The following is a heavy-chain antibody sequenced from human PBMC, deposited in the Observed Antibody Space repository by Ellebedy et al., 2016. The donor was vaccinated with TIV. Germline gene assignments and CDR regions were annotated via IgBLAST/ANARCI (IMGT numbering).Heavy chain of an antibody. D-gene: IGHD2-2*01. CDR1: GYTFPSYG. CDR2: IDPNSGGT. Sequence: ASVKVSXXASGYTFPSYGISWVRQAPGQGLEWMGWIDPNSGGTNYAQKFQGRVTMTRDTSISTAYMELSSLRSDDTAVYYCAKEVVAATNSYYYYYGMDVWGQGTTVTVSS. J-gene: IGHJ6*02. CDR3: AKEVVAATNSYYYYYGMDV. V-gene: IGHV1-2*02.